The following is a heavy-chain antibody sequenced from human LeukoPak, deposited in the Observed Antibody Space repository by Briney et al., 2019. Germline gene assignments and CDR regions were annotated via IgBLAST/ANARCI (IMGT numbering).Heavy chain of an antibody. CDR3: AKDPYCSSTSCYNWFDP. Sequence: AGGSLRLSCAGSGFTFSSTVMTWVRQAPGKGLEWVSAISGSGGSTYYADSVKGRFTISRDNSKNTLYLQMNSLRAEDTAVYYCAKDPYCSSTSCYNWFDPWGQGTLVTVSS. V-gene: IGHV3-23*01. CDR1: GFTFSSTV. J-gene: IGHJ5*02. CDR2: ISGSGGST. D-gene: IGHD2-2*01.